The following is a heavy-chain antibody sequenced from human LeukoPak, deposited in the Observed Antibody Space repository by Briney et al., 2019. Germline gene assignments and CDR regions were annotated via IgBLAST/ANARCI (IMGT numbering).Heavy chain of an antibody. D-gene: IGHD6-13*01. CDR2: IYYSGST. J-gene: IGHJ3*02. CDR3: AREGSVAAAGTVGAFDI. V-gene: IGHV4-39*07. Sequence: SETLSLTCTVSGGSISSSSYYWGWIRQPPGKGLEWIGSIYYSGSTYYNPSLKSRVTISVDKSKNQFSLKLSSVTAADTAVYYCAREGSVAAAGTVGAFDIWGQGTMVTVSS. CDR1: GGSISSSSYY.